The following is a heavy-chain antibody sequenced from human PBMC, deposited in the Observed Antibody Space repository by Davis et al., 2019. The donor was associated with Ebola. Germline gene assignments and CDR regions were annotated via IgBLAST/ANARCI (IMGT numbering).Heavy chain of an antibody. J-gene: IGHJ4*02. Sequence: GESLKISCAASGFTFSSYGMHWVRQAPGKGLEWVAVISYDGSNKYYADSVKGRFTISRDNSKNTLYLQMNSLRAEDTAVYYCAKDEPAYYDFWSGYFDYWGQGTLVTVSS. D-gene: IGHD3-3*01. CDR3: AKDEPAYYDFWSGYFDY. CDR1: GFTFSSYG. CDR2: ISYDGSNK. V-gene: IGHV3-30*18.